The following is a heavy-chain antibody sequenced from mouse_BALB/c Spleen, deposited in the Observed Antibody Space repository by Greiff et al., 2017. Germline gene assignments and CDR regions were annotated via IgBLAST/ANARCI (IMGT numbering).Heavy chain of an antibody. CDR2: ISSGGST. D-gene: IGHD2-1*01. CDR3: AGGRYGNYLGDAMDY. Sequence: EVQLVESGGGLVKPGGSLKLSCAASGFTFSSYAMSWVRQTPEKRLEWVASISSGGSTYYPDSVKGRVTISRDNARNILYLQMSSLRSEDTAMYYCAGGRYGNYLGDAMDYWGQGTSVTVSS. CDR1: GFTFSSYA. V-gene: IGHV5-6-5*01. J-gene: IGHJ4*01.